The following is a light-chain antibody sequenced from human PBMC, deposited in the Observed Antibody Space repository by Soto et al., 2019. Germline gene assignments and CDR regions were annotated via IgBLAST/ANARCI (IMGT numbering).Light chain of an antibody. CDR3: QHYGSSPPIT. V-gene: IGKV3-20*01. CDR2: GAS. J-gene: IGKJ5*01. CDR1: QSVSSRY. Sequence: SPGERATLSCRASQSVSSRYLAWYQQRPGQAPRLLIYGASNRATGIPDRFSGSGSGTGSGTDFTLTISRLEPEDFAVYYCQHYGSSPPITFGQGTRLEIK.